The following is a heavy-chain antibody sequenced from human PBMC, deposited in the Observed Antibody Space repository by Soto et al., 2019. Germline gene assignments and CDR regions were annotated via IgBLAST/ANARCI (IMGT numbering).Heavy chain of an antibody. V-gene: IGHV1-69*12. J-gene: IGHJ4*02. CDR2: IIPIFGTT. CDR3: ARTASSGWSYFDY. CDR1: GGTFNTYA. D-gene: IGHD6-19*01. Sequence: QVQLVQSGAEVKKPGSSVKVSCKASGGTFNTYAINWVRQAPGQGLEWMGGIIPIFGTTNYAQNFQGRVTITADGSTSTAHMELSSLRSEDMAVYYCARTASSGWSYFDYWGQGTLVTVSS.